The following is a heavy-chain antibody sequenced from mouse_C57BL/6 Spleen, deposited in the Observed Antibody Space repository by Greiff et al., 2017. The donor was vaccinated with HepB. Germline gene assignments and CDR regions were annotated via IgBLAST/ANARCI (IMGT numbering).Heavy chain of an antibody. Sequence: EVKLVESEGGLVQPGSSMKLSCTASGFTFSDYYMAWVRQVPEKGLEWVANINYDGSSTYYLDSLKSRFIISRDNAKNILYLQMSSLKSEDTATYYCARGDYYGRGFAYWGQGTLVTVSA. J-gene: IGHJ3*01. CDR2: INYDGSST. CDR1: GFTFSDYY. CDR3: ARGDYYGRGFAY. V-gene: IGHV5-16*01. D-gene: IGHD1-1*01.